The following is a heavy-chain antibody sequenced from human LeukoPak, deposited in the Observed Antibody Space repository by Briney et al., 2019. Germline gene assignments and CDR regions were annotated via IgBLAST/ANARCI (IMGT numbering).Heavy chain of an antibody. CDR1: GFTFSSYA. J-gene: IGHJ4*02. V-gene: IGHV3-23*01. Sequence: PGGSLRLSCTASGFTFSSYAMSWVRQAPGKGLEWVSPISGSGGGTYYTDSVKGRFTISRDNSKNTLYLQIISLRAEDTAVYYCARSGNYYSFDYWGQGTLVTVSS. CDR2: ISGSGGGT. D-gene: IGHD1-26*01. CDR3: ARSGNYYSFDY.